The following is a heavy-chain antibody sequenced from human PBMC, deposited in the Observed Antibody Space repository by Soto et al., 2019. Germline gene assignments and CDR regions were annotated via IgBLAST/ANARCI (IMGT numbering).Heavy chain of an antibody. CDR3: ARADIGYTGWFDP. Sequence: GASVKVSCKASGYSFTTYGIFWVRQAPGQGLEWMGWISPYNGKTNYAQNLQGRVSMTTDTSTTTAYMELRSLRSDDTAVYYCARADIGYTGWFDPWGQGTLVTVSS. CDR2: ISPYNGKT. J-gene: IGHJ5*02. CDR1: GYSFTTYG. D-gene: IGHD2-15*01. V-gene: IGHV1-18*01.